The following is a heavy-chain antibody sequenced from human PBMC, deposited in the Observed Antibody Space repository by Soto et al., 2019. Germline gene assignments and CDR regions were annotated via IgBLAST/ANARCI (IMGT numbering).Heavy chain of an antibody. CDR1: GFIFRNYG. CDR3: AGFSDAFDF. V-gene: IGHV3-30*03. CDR2: ISYDGSNK. Sequence: PVGSLRLSCAASGFIFRNYGMHWVRRAPGKGLDWVALISYDGSNKYYADSVKGRFTISRDNSKNTLYLQMNSLRPEDTAVYYCAGFSDAFDFWGQGTMVTVSS. J-gene: IGHJ3*01.